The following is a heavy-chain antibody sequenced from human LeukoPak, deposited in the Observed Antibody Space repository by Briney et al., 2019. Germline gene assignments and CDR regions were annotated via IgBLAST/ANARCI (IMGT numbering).Heavy chain of an antibody. CDR3: AKGAGGFSYYNWFDP. CDR1: GGSFSDYY. J-gene: IGHJ5*02. D-gene: IGHD5-18*01. V-gene: IGHV4-34*01. Sequence: SETLSLTCAVFGGSFSDYYWNWIRQPPGKGLEWIGEINHSGITNYNPSLKSRVTISIDTSKNQFSLKLASVTAADTAIYYCAKGAGGFSYYNWFDPWGQGTLVTVSS. CDR2: INHSGIT.